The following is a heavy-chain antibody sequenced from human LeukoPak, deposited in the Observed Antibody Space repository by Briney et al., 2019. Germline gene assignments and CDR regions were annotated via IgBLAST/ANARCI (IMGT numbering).Heavy chain of an antibody. J-gene: IGHJ3*02. Sequence: GESLEISCKGSGYSFTSYWIGWVRQMPGKGLEWMGIIYPGDSDTRYSPSFQGQVTISADKSISTAYLQWSSLKASDTAMYYCAGTIRYCSGGSCYSDAFDIWGQGTMVTVSS. V-gene: IGHV5-51*01. CDR3: AGTIRYCSGGSCYSDAFDI. CDR2: IYPGDSDT. CDR1: GYSFTSYW. D-gene: IGHD2-15*01.